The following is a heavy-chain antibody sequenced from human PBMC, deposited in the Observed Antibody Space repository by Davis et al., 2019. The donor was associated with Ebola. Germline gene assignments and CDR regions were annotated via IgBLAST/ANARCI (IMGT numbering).Heavy chain of an antibody. CDR2: IIPIFGTA. Sequence: SVKVSCKASGYTFTSYAISWVRQAPGQGLEWMGGIIPIFGTANYAQKFQGRVTITADESTSTAYMELSSLRSEDTAVYYCARAIRYFDWPTPYNWFDPWGQGTLVTVSS. D-gene: IGHD3-9*01. CDR1: GYTFTSYA. J-gene: IGHJ5*02. CDR3: ARAIRYFDWPTPYNWFDP. V-gene: IGHV1-69*13.